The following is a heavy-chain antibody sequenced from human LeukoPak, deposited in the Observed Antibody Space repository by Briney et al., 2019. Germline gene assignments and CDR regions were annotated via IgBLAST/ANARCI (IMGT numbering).Heavy chain of an antibody. D-gene: IGHD6-13*01. CDR2: ISYDGSNK. CDR3: ARVGIAAANWFDP. J-gene: IGHJ5*02. V-gene: IGHV3-30-3*01. Sequence: PGGSLRLSCAASGFTFSSYAMHWVRQAPGKGLEWVAVISYDGSNKYYADSVKGRFTISRDNSKNTLYLQMNSLRAEDTAVYYCARVGIAAANWFDPWGQGTLVTVSS. CDR1: GFTFSSYA.